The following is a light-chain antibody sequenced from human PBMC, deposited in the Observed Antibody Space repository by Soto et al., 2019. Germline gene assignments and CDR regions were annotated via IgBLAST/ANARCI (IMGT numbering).Light chain of an antibody. J-gene: IGKJ3*01. CDR1: QSVSSN. CDR3: QQYNNWPPFT. CDR2: GAS. Sequence: EIVMPQSPATLSVSPGERATVSCRASQSVSSNLAWYQQKPGQAPRLLIYGASTRATGIPARFSGSGSGTEFTLTISSLQSEDFAVYYCQQYNNWPPFTFGRGTKVDIK. V-gene: IGKV3-15*01.